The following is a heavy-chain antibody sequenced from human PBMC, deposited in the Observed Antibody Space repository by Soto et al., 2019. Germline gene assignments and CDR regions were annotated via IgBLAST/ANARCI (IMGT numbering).Heavy chain of an antibody. V-gene: IGHV4-34*01. J-gene: IGHJ5*02. D-gene: IGHD6-25*01. CDR2: INHSGST. CDR1: GGSFSGYY. Sequence: QVQLQQWGAGLLKPSETLSLTCDVYGGSFSGYYWTWIRQPPGKGLEWIGEINHSGSTLYNPSLKSRVTISVDTSNNQFSLRLTSVTAADTAVYYCAGVKAAGWFDPWGQGTRVTVSS. CDR3: AGVKAAGWFDP.